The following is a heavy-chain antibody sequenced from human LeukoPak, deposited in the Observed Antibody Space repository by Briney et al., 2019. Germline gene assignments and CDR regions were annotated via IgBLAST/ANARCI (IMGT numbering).Heavy chain of an antibody. CDR1: GVSITDNW. V-gene: IGHV4-4*02. CDR3: VRGGTYYLPY. CDR2: ILHTGPT. Sequence: SETLSLTCAVSGVSITDNWWSWVRQPPGKGLEWIGEILHTGPTNFNPSLKSRVTILMDKSKNQLSLRLNSVTAADTAIYYCVRGGTYYLPYWGQGILVTVSS. J-gene: IGHJ4*02. D-gene: IGHD1-26*01.